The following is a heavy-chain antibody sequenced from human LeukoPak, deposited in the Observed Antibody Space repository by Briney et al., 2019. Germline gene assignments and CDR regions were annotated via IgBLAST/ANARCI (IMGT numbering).Heavy chain of an antibody. J-gene: IGHJ4*02. D-gene: IGHD3-16*01. CDR1: GFTFDDYA. CDR3: ARLRHGAYYFDY. Sequence: GGSLRLSCAASGFTFDDYAMHWVRQAPGKGLEWVSGISWNSGSIVYADSVKGRFTISRDNAKNSLYLQMNSLRAEDTALYYCARLRHGAYYFDYWGQGTLVTVSS. CDR2: ISWNSGSI. V-gene: IGHV3-9*01.